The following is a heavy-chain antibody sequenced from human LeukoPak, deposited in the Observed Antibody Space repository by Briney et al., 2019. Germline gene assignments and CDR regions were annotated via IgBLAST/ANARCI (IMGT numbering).Heavy chain of an antibody. CDR2: IGTAGDT. Sequence: GGSLRLSCAASGFTFSRYDMHWVRQAPGKGLEWVSAIGTAGDTYYPGSVKSRFTISRENAKNSLYLQMNSLRAGDTAVYYCVRVVRGPKDYYFDYWGQGTLVTVSS. CDR1: GFTFSRYD. V-gene: IGHV3-13*01. D-gene: IGHD3-10*01. CDR3: VRVVRGPKDYYFDY. J-gene: IGHJ4*02.